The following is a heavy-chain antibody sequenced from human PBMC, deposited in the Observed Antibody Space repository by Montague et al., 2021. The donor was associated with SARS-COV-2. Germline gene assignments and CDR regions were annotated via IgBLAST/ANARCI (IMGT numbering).Heavy chain of an antibody. CDR1: GDSVSSNSAT. CDR3: TSGREGNYNVMDV. V-gene: IGHV6-1*01. CDR2: TYYRSKWYN. Sequence: CAISGDSVSSNSATWNLVRQSPSRGLEWLGRTYYRSKWYNDYAVSARGRVTINPDTSKNQFSLQLNSVSPEDTAIYYCTSGREGNYNVMDVWGQGTTVTVSS. J-gene: IGHJ6*02. D-gene: IGHD1-1*01.